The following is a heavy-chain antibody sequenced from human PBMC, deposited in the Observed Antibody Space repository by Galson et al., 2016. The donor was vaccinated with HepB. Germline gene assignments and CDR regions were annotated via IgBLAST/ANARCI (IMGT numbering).Heavy chain of an antibody. D-gene: IGHD3-9*01. CDR1: GFSFSSYG. CDR2: ISHDGSNS. V-gene: IGHV3-30*18. CDR3: VKDQPTYVTYDILSGYLGGDY. Sequence: SLRLSCAASGFSFSSYGMHWVRQAPGKGLEWVAVISHDGSNSQYVDSVRGRFTISRDNAKNTLYLHMNSLRAEDTAMYYCVKDQPTYVTYDILSGYLGGDYWGQGTLVTVSS. J-gene: IGHJ4*02.